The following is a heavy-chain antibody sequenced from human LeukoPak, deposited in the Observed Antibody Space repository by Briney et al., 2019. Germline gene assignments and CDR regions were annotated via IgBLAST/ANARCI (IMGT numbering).Heavy chain of an antibody. Sequence: EASVKVSCKASGYTFTSYGINWVRQATGQGLEWMGWMNPNSGNTGYAQKFQGRVTMTRNTSISTAYMELSSLRSEDTAVYYCARGQWELLGGYYFDYWGQGTLVTVSS. CDR1: GYTFTSYG. J-gene: IGHJ4*02. CDR3: ARGQWELLGGYYFDY. CDR2: MNPNSGNT. D-gene: IGHD1-26*01. V-gene: IGHV1-8*01.